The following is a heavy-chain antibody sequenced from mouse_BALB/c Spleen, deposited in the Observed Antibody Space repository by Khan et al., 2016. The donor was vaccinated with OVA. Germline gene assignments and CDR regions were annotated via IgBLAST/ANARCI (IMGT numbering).Heavy chain of an antibody. CDR3: ARVYGGDFDY. D-gene: IGHD2-10*02. CDR1: GYSITSDYA. Sequence: EVKLLESGPGLVKPSQSLSLTCTVTGYSITSDYAWNWIRQFPGNKLEWMGFISYSGNTHYYPSLKSRISITRDKSKNQFFLKLNSVTTEDTATYYCARVYGGDFDYWGQGTTLTVAS. V-gene: IGHV3-2*02. J-gene: IGHJ2*01. CDR2: ISYSGNT.